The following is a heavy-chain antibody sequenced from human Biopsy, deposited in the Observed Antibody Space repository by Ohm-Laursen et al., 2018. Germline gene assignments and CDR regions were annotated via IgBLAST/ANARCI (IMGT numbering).Heavy chain of an antibody. CDR2: IYYSGST. Sequence: PGTLSLTCTVSGGSISSDYWSWIRQTPGKGLEWIGYIYYSGSTNYNPSLKSRVTISVDTSKNQFSLRLNSVTAADTAVYYCARATNSTGWPYYYCYGMDVWGQGTTVTVSS. CDR1: GGSISSDY. D-gene: IGHD2/OR15-2a*01. CDR3: ARATNSTGWPYYYCYGMDV. V-gene: IGHV4-59*01. J-gene: IGHJ6*02.